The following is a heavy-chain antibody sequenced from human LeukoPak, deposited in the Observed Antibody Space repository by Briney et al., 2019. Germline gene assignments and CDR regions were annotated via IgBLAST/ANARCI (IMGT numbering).Heavy chain of an antibody. J-gene: IGHJ4*02. V-gene: IGHV3-20*04. CDR3: ARWGSGYNLFDY. CDR2: INWNGGST. CDR1: GFIFEDYG. D-gene: IGHD3-3*01. Sequence: GGSLRLSCAPSGFIFEDYGMHWVRQAPGKGLKWVSGINWNGGSTGYADSVKGRFTISRDNAKNSLYLQMNSLRAEDTALYYCARWGSGYNLFDYWGQGILVTVSS.